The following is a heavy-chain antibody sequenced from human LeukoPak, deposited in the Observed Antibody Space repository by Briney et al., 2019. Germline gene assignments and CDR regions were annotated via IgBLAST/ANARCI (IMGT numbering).Heavy chain of an antibody. D-gene: IGHD2-2*01. J-gene: IGHJ6*03. CDR3: ARSNLGYCSSTRCAYYMDV. CDR1: GGSISSGSYY. CDR2: IYTSGST. V-gene: IGHV4-61*02. Sequence: SQTLSLTCTVSGGSISSGSYYWSWIRQPAGKGLEWIGRIYTSGSTNYNPSLKSRVTISVDTSKNQFSLKLSSVTAADTAVYYCARSNLGYCSSTRCAYYMDVWGKGTTVTVSS.